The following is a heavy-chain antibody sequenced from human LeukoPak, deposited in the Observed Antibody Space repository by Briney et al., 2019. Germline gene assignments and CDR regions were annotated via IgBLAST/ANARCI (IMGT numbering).Heavy chain of an antibody. CDR3: ASLGEFDY. D-gene: IGHD3-10*01. CDR2: IKQDGSEK. Sequence: WGSLRLSCAASGFTFSSYWMTWVRQAPGKGLEWVANIKQDGSEKYYADSVKGRFTISRDNAKNSLYLQMNSLRVEDTAVYYCASLGEFDYWGQGTLVTVSS. V-gene: IGHV3-7*01. J-gene: IGHJ4*02. CDR1: GFTFSSYW.